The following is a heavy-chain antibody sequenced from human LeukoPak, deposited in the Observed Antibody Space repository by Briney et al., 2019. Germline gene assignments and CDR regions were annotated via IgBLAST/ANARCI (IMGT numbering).Heavy chain of an antibody. J-gene: IGHJ4*02. V-gene: IGHV1-69*05. CDR1: GGTFSSYA. CDR3: ARGGYYDSSGNFDY. Sequence: SVKVSCKASGGTFSSYAISWVRQAPGQGLEWMGGIIPIFGTANYAQKFQGRVTITTDESTSTAYMELGSLRSEDTAVYYCARGGYYDSSGNFDYWGQGTLVTVSS. CDR2: IIPIFGTA. D-gene: IGHD3-22*01.